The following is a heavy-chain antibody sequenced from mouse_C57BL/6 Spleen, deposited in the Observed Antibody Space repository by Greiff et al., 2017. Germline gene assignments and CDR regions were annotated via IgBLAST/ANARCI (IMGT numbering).Heavy chain of an antibody. D-gene: IGHD3-2*02. Sequence: QVQLKQPGAELVKPGASVKLSCKASGYTFTSYWMHWVKQRPGQGLEWIGMIHPNSGSTNYNEKFKSKATLTVDKSSSTAYMQLSSLTSEDSAVYYSARSRAAQALYYFDYWGQGTTLTVSS. CDR2: IHPNSGST. CDR3: ARSRAAQALYYFDY. J-gene: IGHJ2*01. V-gene: IGHV1-64*01. CDR1: GYTFTSYW.